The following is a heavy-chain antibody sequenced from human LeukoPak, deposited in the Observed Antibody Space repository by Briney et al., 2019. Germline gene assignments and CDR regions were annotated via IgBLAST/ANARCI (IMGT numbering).Heavy chain of an antibody. V-gene: IGHV1-2*02. Sequence: GASVKVSCKASGYTFTGYYMHWVRQAPGQGLEWMGWINPNSGGTNYAQKFQGRVTMTRDTSTSTVYMELSSLRSEDTAVYYCARSNRIAAAGINWFDPWGQGTLVTVSS. D-gene: IGHD6-13*01. CDR2: INPNSGGT. CDR3: ARSNRIAAAGINWFDP. CDR1: GYTFTGYY. J-gene: IGHJ5*02.